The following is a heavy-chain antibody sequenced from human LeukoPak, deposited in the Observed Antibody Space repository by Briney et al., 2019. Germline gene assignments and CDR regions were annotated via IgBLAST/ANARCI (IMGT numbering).Heavy chain of an antibody. Sequence: PGGSLRLSCAASGFTFSSYGMHWVRQAPGEGLEWVAFIRYDGSNKYYADSVKGRFTISRDNSKNTLYLQMNSLRAEDTAVYYCAKDSKDYYYYMDVWGKGTTVTVSS. CDR1: GFTFSSYG. J-gene: IGHJ6*03. CDR2: IRYDGSNK. CDR3: AKDSKDYYYYMDV. V-gene: IGHV3-30*02.